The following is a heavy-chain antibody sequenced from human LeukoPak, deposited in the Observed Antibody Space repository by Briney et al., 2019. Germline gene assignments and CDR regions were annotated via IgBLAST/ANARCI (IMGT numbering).Heavy chain of an antibody. J-gene: IGHJ2*01. CDR2: IYYTGPT. CDR1: GVSISTSRYY. D-gene: IGHD6-19*01. V-gene: IGHV4-39*01. Sequence: SETLSLTCTVSGVSISTSRYYWGWIRQPPGKGLEWVGNIYYTGPTYYNASLESRVTISLDTSKNQFSLKLSSVTAADTAVYYCARYLRRGQWLGGRYFDLWGRGTLVTVSS. CDR3: ARYLRRGQWLGGRYFDL.